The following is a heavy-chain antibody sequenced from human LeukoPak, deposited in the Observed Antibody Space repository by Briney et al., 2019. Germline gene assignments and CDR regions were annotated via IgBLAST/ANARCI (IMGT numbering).Heavy chain of an antibody. Sequence: PSETLSLTCAVSGGSISSSNWWSWVRQPPGKGLEWIGEIYHSGSTNYNPSLKGRVTISVDKSKNQFSLKLSSVTAADTAVYYCARAGAAAGLDYWGQGTLVTVSS. CDR2: IYHSGST. J-gene: IGHJ4*02. CDR3: ARAGAAAGLDY. V-gene: IGHV4-4*02. D-gene: IGHD6-13*01. CDR1: GGSISSSNW.